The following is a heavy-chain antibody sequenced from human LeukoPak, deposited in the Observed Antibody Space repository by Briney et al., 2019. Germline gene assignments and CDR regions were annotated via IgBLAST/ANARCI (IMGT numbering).Heavy chain of an antibody. J-gene: IGHJ4*01. CDR1: GFTFSSYW. Sequence: PGGSLRLSCAASGFTFSSYWMSWVRQAPGKGLEWVANIKLDGSQKYYVDSVKGRFTISRDNAKNSLYLQMNSLRAEDTAVYYCAKLPYGSVDYWGQGTLVTVSS. D-gene: IGHD3-10*01. CDR2: IKLDGSQK. V-gene: IGHV3-7*03. CDR3: AKLPYGSVDY.